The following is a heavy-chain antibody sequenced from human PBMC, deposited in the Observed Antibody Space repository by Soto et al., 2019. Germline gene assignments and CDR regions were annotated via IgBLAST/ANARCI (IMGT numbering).Heavy chain of an antibody. V-gene: IGHV1-69*01. CDR3: AIVGATRGAFDI. D-gene: IGHD1-26*01. J-gene: IGHJ3*02. CDR2: IIPIFGTA. Sequence: QVQLVQSGAELKKPGASVKVSCKAYGGTFSSYAIRWVRQAPGHGLEWMGGIIPIFGTANYAQKFQGRVTITADESTSTAYMELSSLRSEDTAVYYCAIVGATRGAFDIWGQGTMVTVSS. CDR1: GGTFSSYA.